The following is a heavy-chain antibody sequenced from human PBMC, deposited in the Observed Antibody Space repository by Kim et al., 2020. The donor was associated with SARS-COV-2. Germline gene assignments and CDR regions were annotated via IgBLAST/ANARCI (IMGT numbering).Heavy chain of an antibody. CDR1: GFTFSSYS. Sequence: GGSLRLPCAASGFTFSSYSMNWVRQAPGKGLEWVSSISSSSSYIYYADSVKGRFTISRDNAKNSLYLQMNSLRAEDTAVYYCARDPYSSGWSNYYYYYGMDVWGQGTTVTVSS. V-gene: IGHV3-21*01. CDR2: ISSSSSYI. J-gene: IGHJ6*02. CDR3: ARDPYSSGWSNYYYYYGMDV. D-gene: IGHD6-19*01.